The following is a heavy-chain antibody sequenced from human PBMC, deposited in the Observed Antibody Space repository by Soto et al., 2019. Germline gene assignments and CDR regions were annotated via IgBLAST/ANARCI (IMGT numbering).Heavy chain of an antibody. CDR2: MNPNNGNT. V-gene: IGHV1-8*01. CDR3: ARGPRNWGVDY. J-gene: IGHJ4*02. D-gene: IGHD7-27*01. Sequence: QVQLVQSGAEVKKPGASVKVSCKAAAYTFTSYDINWVRQATGQDFEWMGWMNPNNGNTAYAQKFQGRVTMTRDTSKSKAFMELSSLTYEDTAVYYCARGPRNWGVDYWGQGTLVTVSS. CDR1: AYTFTSYD.